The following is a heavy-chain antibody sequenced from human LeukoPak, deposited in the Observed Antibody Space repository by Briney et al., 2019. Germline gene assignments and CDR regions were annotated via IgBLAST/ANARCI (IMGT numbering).Heavy chain of an antibody. Sequence: PSETLSLTCAVYGGSFSGYYWSWIRQPPGKGLEWIGEINHSGSTNYNPSLKSRVTISVDTSKNQFSLKLSSVTAADTAVYYCASRITIFGVVTSLDYWGQGTLVTVSS. CDR3: ASRITIFGVVTSLDY. CDR2: INHSGST. J-gene: IGHJ4*02. V-gene: IGHV4-34*01. CDR1: GGSFSGYY. D-gene: IGHD3-3*01.